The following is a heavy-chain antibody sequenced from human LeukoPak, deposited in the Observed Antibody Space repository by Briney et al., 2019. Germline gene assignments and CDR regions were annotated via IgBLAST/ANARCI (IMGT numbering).Heavy chain of an antibody. CDR1: GGSFTNYY. CDR3: ARGGAYYRSRYFDL. D-gene: IGHD3-10*01. V-gene: IGHV4-34*01. Sequence: SETLSLTCAVYGGSFTNYYWSWIRQPPGKGLEWIGEINHSGSTKYNPSLKSRVTISIDTSKNQLSLKLSSVTAADTAVYYCARGGAYYRSRYFDLWGRGTLVTVSS. J-gene: IGHJ2*01. CDR2: INHSGST.